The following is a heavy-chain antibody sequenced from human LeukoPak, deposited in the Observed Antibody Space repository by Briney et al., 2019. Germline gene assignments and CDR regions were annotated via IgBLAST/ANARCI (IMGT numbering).Heavy chain of an antibody. Sequence: GGSLRLSCAASGFTFTNYAMSWVRQAPGKGLEWVSDISGSGGGTYYGDSVKGRFTISRDNSKNTLYLQMNSLRAEDTAMYYCARDSGYNAFDYWGQGTLVTVSS. V-gene: IGHV3-23*01. D-gene: IGHD5-12*01. J-gene: IGHJ4*02. CDR3: ARDSGYNAFDY. CDR2: ISGSGGGT. CDR1: GFTFTNYA.